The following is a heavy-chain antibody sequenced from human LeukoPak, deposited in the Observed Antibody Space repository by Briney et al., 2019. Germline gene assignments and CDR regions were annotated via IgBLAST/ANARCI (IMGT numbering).Heavy chain of an antibody. V-gene: IGHV3-53*01. D-gene: IGHD3-22*01. Sequence: GGSLRLSCAASGFTVSSNYMSWVRQAPGKGLEWVSVIYSGGSAYHADSVKGRFTISRDNSKNTLYLQMNSLRAEDTAVYYCAIDHGGDSTAYTDYWGQGTLVTVSS. CDR3: AIDHGGDSTAYTDY. CDR1: GFTVSSNY. CDR2: IYSGGSA. J-gene: IGHJ4*02.